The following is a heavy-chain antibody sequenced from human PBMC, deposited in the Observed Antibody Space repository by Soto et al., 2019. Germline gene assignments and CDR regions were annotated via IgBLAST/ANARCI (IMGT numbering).Heavy chain of an antibody. J-gene: IGHJ6*02. CDR2: IIPIFGTA. CDR3: ARANPPDERLQCHPGYYNGMDV. Sequence: QVQLVQSGAEVKKPGSSVKVSCKASGGTFSSYAISWVRQAPGQGLEWMGGIIPIFGTANYAQKFQGRVTIPADEPTSTAYMQLSSLSSEDTAVYYCARANPPDERLQCHPGYYNGMDVWGQGTTVTVFS. CDR1: GGTFSSYA. D-gene: IGHD1-1*01. V-gene: IGHV1-69*12.